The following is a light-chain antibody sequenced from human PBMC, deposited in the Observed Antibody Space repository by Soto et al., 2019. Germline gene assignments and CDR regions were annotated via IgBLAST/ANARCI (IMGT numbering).Light chain of an antibody. J-gene: IGLJ1*01. CDR2: SNN. CDR3: AAWDDSLNIP. V-gene: IGLV1-44*01. Sequence: QLVLTQPPSASGTPGQRVTISCSGSSSNIGSNTVNWYQQLPGTAPKLLIYSNNQRPSGVPDRFSGSKSGTSASLAISGLQSDDEADYYCAAWDDSLNIPFGTGTKVTVL. CDR1: SSNIGSNT.